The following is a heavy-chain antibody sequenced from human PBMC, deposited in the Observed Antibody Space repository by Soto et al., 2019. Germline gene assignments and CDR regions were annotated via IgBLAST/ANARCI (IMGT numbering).Heavy chain of an antibody. CDR1: GLTFSDRS. J-gene: IGHJ4*02. CDR3: TKVTTVDYYFDY. V-gene: IGHV3-72*01. Sequence: GGSLRLSCAASGLTFSDRSMDWVRQAPGKGLEWVGRIRKKTNSYTTEYAASVKGRFIISRDDSTNSLYLQMSSLKTEDTAVYYCTKVTTVDYYFDYWGQGTLVTVSS. D-gene: IGHD4-17*01. CDR2: IRKKTNSYTT.